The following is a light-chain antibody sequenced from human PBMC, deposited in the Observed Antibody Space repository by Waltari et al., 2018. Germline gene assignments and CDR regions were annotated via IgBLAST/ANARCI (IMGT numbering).Light chain of an antibody. CDR1: QDVGTR. CDR3: QQSFSSPWT. Sequence: DIQMTQSPPSRSASLGDTITITCRASQDVGTRVNWYQYTPPKAPKRRILGASSVQRGVPSRFSGRGSGTDFTLTVSSLQPEDFTTYCCQQSFSSPWTFGPGTQV. J-gene: IGKJ1*01. CDR2: GAS. V-gene: IGKV1-39*01.